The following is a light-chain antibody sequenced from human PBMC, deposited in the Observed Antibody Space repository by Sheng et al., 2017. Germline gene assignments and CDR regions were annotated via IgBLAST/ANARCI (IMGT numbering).Light chain of an antibody. Sequence: SYELTQPPSVSVAPGETATMTCGGKNIGSKTVHWYQQKPGQAPVLVVYDDRHRPSGIPERFSGFNSADTATLIISTVEVGDEADYYCQVWDNIRDRLHYVFGPGTRVTVL. CDR1: NIGSKT. V-gene: IGLV3-21*02. J-gene: IGLJ1*01. CDR2: DDR. CDR3: QVWDNIRDRLHYV.